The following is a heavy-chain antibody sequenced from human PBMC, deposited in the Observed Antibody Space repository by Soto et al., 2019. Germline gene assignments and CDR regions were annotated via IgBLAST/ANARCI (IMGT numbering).Heavy chain of an antibody. J-gene: IGHJ6*02. CDR1: GGTLNNYA. CDR2: IIPMFGTA. Sequence: QVQLVPSGAAVRKPGSSVKVSCKASGGTLNNYAVSWVRQAPGQGLEWMGGIIPMFGTANYAQKFQDRVTITADESTSTVYVELTSLRSEDTAIYYCARDPTRGGVVLQDYGMDVWGQGTSVTVSS. D-gene: IGHD3-3*01. V-gene: IGHV1-69*01. CDR3: ARDPTRGGVVLQDYGMDV.